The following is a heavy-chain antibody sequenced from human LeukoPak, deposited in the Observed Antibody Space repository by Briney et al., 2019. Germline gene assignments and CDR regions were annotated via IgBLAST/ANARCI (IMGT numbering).Heavy chain of an antibody. Sequence: SETLSLTCAVSGGSISSTNWWSWVRQPPGEGLKWIGEIYHSGSVNYNPSLKSRVTISVDTSKNQFSLKLSSVTAADTAVYYCARDNRYFDPGVYYYNGMDVWGQGTTVTVSS. CDR1: GGSISSTNW. CDR3: ARDNRYFDPGVYYYNGMDV. V-gene: IGHV4-4*02. D-gene: IGHD3-9*01. CDR2: IYHSGSV. J-gene: IGHJ6*02.